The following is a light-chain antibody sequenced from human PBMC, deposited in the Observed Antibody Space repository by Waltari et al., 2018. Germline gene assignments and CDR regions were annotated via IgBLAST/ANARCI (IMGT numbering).Light chain of an antibody. CDR1: QDISNN. CDR2: DAF. V-gene: IGKV1-33*01. J-gene: IGKJ2*01. Sequence: DIQMTQSPSSLSASVGDRVTITCQASQDISNNLNWYQQKPGKAPKLLIYDAFNLYIGVPARFSGSGSGTDFTFTISSLQPEDVATYYCQQYDNVRLYTFGQGTKVEIK. CDR3: QQYDNVRLYT.